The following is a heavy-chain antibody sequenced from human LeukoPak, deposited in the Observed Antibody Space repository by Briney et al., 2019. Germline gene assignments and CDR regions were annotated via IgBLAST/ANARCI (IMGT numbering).Heavy chain of an antibody. V-gene: IGHV3-30*02. Sequence: PGGSLRLSCTASGFIFRSFGMHWVRQAPGKGLEWVAFIEHDGNDKKYADSVNGRFTVSRDNSKNTLYLQINSPRTEDTAVYYCTTNERILVGYFEQWSQGTPVTVSS. D-gene: IGHD3-3*01. J-gene: IGHJ4*02. CDR3: TTNERILVGYFEQ. CDR2: IEHDGNDK. CDR1: GFIFRSFG.